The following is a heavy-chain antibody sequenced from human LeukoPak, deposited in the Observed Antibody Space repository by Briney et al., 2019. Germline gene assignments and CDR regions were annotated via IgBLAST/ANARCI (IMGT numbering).Heavy chain of an antibody. CDR3: AKDVNVGGDYFDY. D-gene: IGHD3-10*01. J-gene: IGHJ4*02. V-gene: IGHV3-30*02. CDR2: IRYDGSIK. Sequence: GGSLRLSCAASGFTFRNYGMHRVRLAPGKGLEWVAFIRYDGSIKYYVDSVKGRFPVSRDNSKNTLYLQMNSLRAEDTAVYYCAKDVNVGGDYFDYWGQGTLVTVSS. CDR1: GFTFRNYG.